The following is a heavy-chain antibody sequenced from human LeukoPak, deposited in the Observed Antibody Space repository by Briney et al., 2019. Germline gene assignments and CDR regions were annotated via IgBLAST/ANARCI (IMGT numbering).Heavy chain of an antibody. Sequence: ASVKVSCKASGYTFTSYYMHWVRQAPGQGLEWMGWINPNSGGTNYAQKFQGRVTMTRDTSISTAYMELSRLRSDDTAVYYCASGGPSWGAIDLYFDYWGQGTLVTVSS. CDR2: INPNSGGT. D-gene: IGHD3-16*02. V-gene: IGHV1-2*02. CDR1: GYTFTSYY. CDR3: ASGGPSWGAIDLYFDY. J-gene: IGHJ4*02.